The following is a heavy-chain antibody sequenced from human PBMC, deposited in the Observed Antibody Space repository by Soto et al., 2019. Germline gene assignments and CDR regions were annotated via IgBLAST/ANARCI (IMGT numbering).Heavy chain of an antibody. Sequence: NPSETLSLTCTVSGGSISSSNHYWGWIRQPPGKGLEWVGNIYYSGSPFYNPSLKSRVTISVDTSKNQFSLKLSSVTAADTAVYYCARLYDFWSGYYGFDYWGQGTLVTVSS. D-gene: IGHD3-3*01. CDR2: IYYSGSP. CDR3: ARLYDFWSGYYGFDY. J-gene: IGHJ4*02. V-gene: IGHV4-39*01. CDR1: GGSISSSNHY.